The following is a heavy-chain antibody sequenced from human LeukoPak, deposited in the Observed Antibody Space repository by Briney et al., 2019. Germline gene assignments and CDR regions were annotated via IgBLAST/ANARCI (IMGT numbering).Heavy chain of an antibody. CDR2: INHSGST. Sequence: SETLSLTCAVYGGSFSGYYWSWIRQPPGKGLEWIGEINHSGSTNYNPSLKSRATISVDTSKNQFSLKLSSVTAADTAVYYCARGSGTDAFDIWGQGTMVTVSS. CDR1: GGSFSGYY. J-gene: IGHJ3*02. V-gene: IGHV4-34*01. CDR3: ARGSGTDAFDI. D-gene: IGHD3-3*01.